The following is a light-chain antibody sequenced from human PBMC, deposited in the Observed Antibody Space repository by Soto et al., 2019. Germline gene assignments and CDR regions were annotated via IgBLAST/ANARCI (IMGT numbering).Light chain of an antibody. CDR1: RSDIGGYKY. CDR3: VSYPSSPPLFV. CDR2: EVS. Sequence: QSALTQPASVSGSPGQSITISCTGSRSDIGGYKYVSWYQQHPGKAPKLLIYEVSVRPSGITDRFSGSKSGITASLTISGLLSEGGAFYYCVSYPSSPPLFVFGSGTKLTAL. J-gene: IGLJ1*01. V-gene: IGLV2-14*01.